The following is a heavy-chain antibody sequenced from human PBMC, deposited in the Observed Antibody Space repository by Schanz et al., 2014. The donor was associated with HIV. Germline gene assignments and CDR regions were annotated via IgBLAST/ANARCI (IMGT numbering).Heavy chain of an antibody. V-gene: IGHV3-23*01. CDR2: ISGSISTT. CDR3: AKFGRLLGNFDD. CDR1: GFTFNNYA. D-gene: IGHD2-15*01. J-gene: IGHJ4*02. Sequence: EVQLLDSGGGLVQPRGSLRLSCVASGFTFNNYAMSWVRQAPGKGLEWVSAISGSISTTFYADSVKGRFTISRDKSKNTLYLQMNSLRAEDTAVYYCAKFGRLLGNFDDWGQGTLVTVSS.